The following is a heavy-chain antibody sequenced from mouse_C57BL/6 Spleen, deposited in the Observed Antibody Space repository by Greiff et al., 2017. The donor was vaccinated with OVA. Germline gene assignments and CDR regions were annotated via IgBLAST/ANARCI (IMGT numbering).Heavy chain of an antibody. V-gene: IGHV1-76*01. J-gene: IGHJ2*01. D-gene: IGHD2-14*01. CDR1: GYTFTDYY. CDR2: IYPGNGNT. CDR3: ARREVFDY. Sequence: QVQLQQSGAELVRPGASVKLSCKASGYTFTDYYINWVKQRPGQGLEWIARIYPGNGNTYYNEKFKGKATLTAEKSSSTAYMQLSSLTSEDSAVYFCARREVFDYWGQGTTLTVSS.